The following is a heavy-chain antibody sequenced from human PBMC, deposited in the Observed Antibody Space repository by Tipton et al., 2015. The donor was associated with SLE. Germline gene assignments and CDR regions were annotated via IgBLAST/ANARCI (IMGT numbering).Heavy chain of an antibody. J-gene: IGHJ4*02. V-gene: IGHV4-4*08. Sequence: TLSLTCTVSGASIGSHYWSWIRQPPGKGLEWIGYMSSSGGANYNPSLKSRVSISLDTSKNQFSLKLTSVTAADTAVYYCAAEYYSSSWIHPIDFWGQGMLVTVSS. CDR1: GASIGSHY. D-gene: IGHD6-6*01. CDR3: AAEYYSSSWIHPIDF. CDR2: MSSSGGA.